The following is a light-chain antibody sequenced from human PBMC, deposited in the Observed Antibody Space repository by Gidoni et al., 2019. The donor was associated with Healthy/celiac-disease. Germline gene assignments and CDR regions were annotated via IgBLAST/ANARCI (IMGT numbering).Light chain of an antibody. J-gene: IGKJ1*01. CDR1: QSISSY. CDR3: QQSYSTPRWT. V-gene: IGKV1-39*01. CDR2: AAS. Sequence: IQMTQSPSSLSASVGDRVTITFPASQSISSYLNWYQQKPGKAPKLLIYAASSLQSGVPSRFSGSGSGTDFTLTISSLRPEDFATYYCQQSYSTPRWTFGQGTKVEIK.